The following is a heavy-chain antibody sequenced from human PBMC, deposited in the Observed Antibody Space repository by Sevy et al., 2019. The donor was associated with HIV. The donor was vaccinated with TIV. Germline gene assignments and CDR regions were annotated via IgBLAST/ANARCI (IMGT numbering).Heavy chain of an antibody. V-gene: IGHV3-7*03. CDR1: GVTFSNYW. J-gene: IGHJ6*04. CDR3: ARGRHMDV. Sequence: GGSLRLSCAASGVTFSNYWMTWVRQGPGKGLEWVANINKDGSQKYYVDSVKGRFTISRDNADNSLYLQMNSLRAEDTAVYYCARGRHMDVWGKGIMVTVSS. CDR2: INKDGSQK.